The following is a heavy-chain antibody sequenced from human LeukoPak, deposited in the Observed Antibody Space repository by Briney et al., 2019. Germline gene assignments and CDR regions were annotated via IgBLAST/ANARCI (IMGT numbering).Heavy chain of an antibody. CDR1: GFTFDDYG. Sequence: GGSLRLSRAASGFTFDDYGMSWVRQAPGKGLEWVSGINWNGGSTGYADSVKGRFTISRDNAKNSLYLQMNSLRAEDTALYHCARTITAATYSTDVRGQGTTVTVSS. CDR2: INWNGGST. CDR3: ARTITAATYSTDV. V-gene: IGHV3-20*01. D-gene: IGHD6-13*01. J-gene: IGHJ6*02.